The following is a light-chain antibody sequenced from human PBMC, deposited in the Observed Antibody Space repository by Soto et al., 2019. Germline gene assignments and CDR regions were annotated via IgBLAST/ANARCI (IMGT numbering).Light chain of an antibody. J-gene: IGKJ1*01. CDR3: QQYYSSRT. Sequence: EIVLTQSPGTVSLSPGEGATLSCRASQSVGSRWLAWYQQKPGQAPRVLIYGGSNRATGIADRFSGSGSGTDFTLNISRLEPEDFAVYYCQQYYSSRTFGQGTKVE. CDR2: GGS. CDR1: QSVGSRW. V-gene: IGKV3-20*01.